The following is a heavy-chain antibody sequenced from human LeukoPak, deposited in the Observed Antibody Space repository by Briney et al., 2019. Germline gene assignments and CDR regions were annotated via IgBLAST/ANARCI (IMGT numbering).Heavy chain of an antibody. Sequence: ASVKVSCKASNYTFTSHGISWVRQAPGQGLEWMGWISAYNGNTNYPQKFQGRVTMTTDTSRSTAYMELGSLRSDDTAVYYCARIKVGANTFDIWGQGTVVTVSS. J-gene: IGHJ3*02. CDR2: ISAYNGNT. V-gene: IGHV1-18*01. CDR3: ARIKVGANTFDI. D-gene: IGHD1-26*01. CDR1: NYTFTSHG.